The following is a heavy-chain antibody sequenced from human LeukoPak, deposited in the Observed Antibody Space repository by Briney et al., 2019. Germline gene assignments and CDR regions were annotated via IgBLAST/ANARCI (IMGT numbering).Heavy chain of an antibody. V-gene: IGHV4-59*01. CDR1: GGSISSYY. Sequence: SETLSLTCTVSGGSISSYYWSWIRQPPGKGLEGIGYIYYSGSTNYNPSLKSRVTISVATSKNQFSLKLSSVTAADTAVYYCARHYDSSGYLYWYFDLWGRGTLVTVSS. D-gene: IGHD3-22*01. CDR2: IYYSGST. J-gene: IGHJ2*01. CDR3: ARHYDSSGYLYWYFDL.